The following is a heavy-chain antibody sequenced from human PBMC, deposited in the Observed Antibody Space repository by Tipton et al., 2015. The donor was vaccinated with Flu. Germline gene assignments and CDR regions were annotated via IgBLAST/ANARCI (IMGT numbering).Heavy chain of an antibody. J-gene: IGHJ5*02. CDR2: IYYSGST. Sequence: ILSLTCTASGGSISSSSYYWGWIRQPPGKGLEWIGSIYYSGSTYYNPSLKSRVTISVDTSKNQFSLKLSSVTAADTAVYYCARDPKLLWFGELQGGWFDPWGQGTLVTVSS. CDR3: ARDPKLLWFGELQGGWFDP. D-gene: IGHD3-10*01. CDR1: GGSISSSSYY. V-gene: IGHV4-39*07.